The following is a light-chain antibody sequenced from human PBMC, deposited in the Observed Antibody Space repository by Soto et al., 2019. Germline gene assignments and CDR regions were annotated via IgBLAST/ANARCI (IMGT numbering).Light chain of an antibody. CDR1: QTASNY. V-gene: IGKV1-39*01. CDR2: ATS. CDR3: QQTYTTPRA. Sequence: DTQMTQSPSYLSASVGDRISITCRASQTASNYVNWYQQKPGKATTLLISATSTLQSGVPSRFRGSGSGTDFTITITSLQPEDFATYYCQQTYTTPRAFGQGTKGAIK. J-gene: IGKJ1*01.